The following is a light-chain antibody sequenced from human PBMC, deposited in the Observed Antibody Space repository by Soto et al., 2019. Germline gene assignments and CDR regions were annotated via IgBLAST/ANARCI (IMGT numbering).Light chain of an antibody. V-gene: IGKV3-20*01. Sequence: IVLTQSPGTLSLSPGERATLSCRASQNIGGTLAWYQQKPGQAPRLVIYGASNRATGIPDRFSGSGSGTDFTLTISRLEPEDFAVYYCQQYGSSGTFGQGTKVDIK. CDR1: QNIGGT. CDR2: GAS. CDR3: QQYGSSGT. J-gene: IGKJ1*01.